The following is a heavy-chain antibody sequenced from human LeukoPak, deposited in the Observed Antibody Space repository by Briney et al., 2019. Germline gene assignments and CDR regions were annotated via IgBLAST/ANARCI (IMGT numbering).Heavy chain of an antibody. CDR1: GYSLTSYW. V-gene: IGHV5-51*01. J-gene: IGHJ3*02. D-gene: IGHD3-10*01. CDR3: ASLGSGSYYPFDAFDI. CDR2: IYPGDSDT. Sequence: GESLKISCKGSGYSLTSYWIGWVRQMPGKGLEWMGIIYPGDSDTRYSPSFQGQVTISADKSISTAYLQWSSLKASDTAMYYCASLGSGSYYPFDAFDIWGQGTMVTVSS.